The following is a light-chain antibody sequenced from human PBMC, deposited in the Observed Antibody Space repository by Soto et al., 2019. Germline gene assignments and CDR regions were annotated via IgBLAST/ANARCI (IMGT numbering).Light chain of an antibody. J-gene: IGKJ1*01. V-gene: IGKV3-20*01. CDR2: GAS. CDR1: QSVSSSY. CDR3: QQYGSSRCT. Sequence: EIVLTQSPGTLSLSPGERATLSCRASQSVSSSYLAWYQQKPGQAPRLLIYGASSRATGIPDRFSGGGSGTDFTLTISRLEPEDVAVYYCQQYGSSRCTFGQGTKVEIK.